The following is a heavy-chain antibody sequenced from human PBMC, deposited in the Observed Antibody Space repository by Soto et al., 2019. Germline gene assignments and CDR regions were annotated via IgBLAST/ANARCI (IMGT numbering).Heavy chain of an antibody. CDR1: GFTFSDYA. D-gene: IGHD3-3*01. CDR3: ANGRFLEWLLPDNWFDP. CDR2: ISGSGANT. V-gene: IGHV3-23*01. J-gene: IGHJ5*02. Sequence: GGSLRLSCAAAGFTFSDYAMNWVRQAPGKGLEWVSAISGSGANTCYADSVKGRFTISRDNSKNMLYLQMNSLRDEDTAVYYCANGRFLEWLLPDNWFDPWGQGTLVTVSS.